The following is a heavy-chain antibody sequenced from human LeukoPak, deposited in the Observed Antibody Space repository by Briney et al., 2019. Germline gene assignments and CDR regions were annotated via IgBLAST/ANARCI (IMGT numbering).Heavy chain of an antibody. Sequence: GGSLRLSCAASGFTSSSYAMSWVRQAPGKGLEWVSAISGSGGSTYYADSVKGRFTISRDNSKNTLYLQMNSLRAEDTAVYYCAKVPPGYCSSTSCFGYYFDYWGQGTLVTVSS. CDR3: AKVPPGYCSSTSCFGYYFDY. J-gene: IGHJ4*02. CDR2: ISGSGGST. V-gene: IGHV3-23*01. CDR1: GFTSSSYA. D-gene: IGHD2-2*01.